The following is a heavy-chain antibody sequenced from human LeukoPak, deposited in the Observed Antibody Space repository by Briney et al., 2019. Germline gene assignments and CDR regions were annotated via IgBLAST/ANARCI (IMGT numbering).Heavy chain of an antibody. Sequence: PSQTLSLTCTVSGGSISSGSYYWSWIRQPAGKGLEWIGRIYTSGSTNYNPSLKSRATISVDTSKNQFSLKLSSVTAADTAVYYCARDSRPYYCSGGSCYPIWFDPWGQGTLVTVSS. CDR3: ARDSRPYYCSGGSCYPIWFDP. CDR1: GGSISSGSYY. V-gene: IGHV4-61*02. J-gene: IGHJ5*02. CDR2: IYTSGST. D-gene: IGHD2-15*01.